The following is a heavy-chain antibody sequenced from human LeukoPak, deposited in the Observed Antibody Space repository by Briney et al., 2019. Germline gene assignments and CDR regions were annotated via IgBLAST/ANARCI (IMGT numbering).Heavy chain of an antibody. CDR1: GYTFTSYY. V-gene: IGHV1-2*04. D-gene: IGHD6-25*01. Sequence: ASVKVSCKSSGYTFTSYYMHWVRQAPGQGLEWMGWINPNSGATNYTQKFQGWVTMTRATSISTDYMELRRLTSDDTAEYDCARALPTIAAAGVVFEIWGQGTMVIVSS. J-gene: IGHJ3*02. CDR3: ARALPTIAAAGVVFEI. CDR2: INPNSGAT.